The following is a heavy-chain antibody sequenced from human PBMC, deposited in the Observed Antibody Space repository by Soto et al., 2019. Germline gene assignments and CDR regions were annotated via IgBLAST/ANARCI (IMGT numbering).Heavy chain of an antibody. J-gene: IGHJ5*02. CDR3: ARADGYNFDTWFDP. V-gene: IGHV1-3*04. CDR1: GYTFRSYA. CDR2: INTGTGHT. D-gene: IGHD1-1*01. Sequence: GASVKVSCKTSGYTFRSYAMHWVRQAPGQRLEWMGWINTGTGHTEYSQKMQGRVTLTSDASAHTAYMELSRLTSEDTAVYYCARADGYNFDTWFDPWGQGTLVTVSS.